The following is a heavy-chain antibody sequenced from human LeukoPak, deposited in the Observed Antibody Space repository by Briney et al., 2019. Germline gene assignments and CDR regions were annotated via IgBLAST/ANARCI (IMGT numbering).Heavy chain of an antibody. CDR1: GGSFSGYY. V-gene: IGHV4-34*01. D-gene: IGHD4-11*01. CDR2: INHSGST. J-gene: IGHJ4*02. Sequence: NPSETLSLTCAVYGGSFSGYYWSWIRRPPGKGLEWIGEINHSGSTNYNPSLKSRVTISVDTSKNQFSLKLSSVIAADTAMYYCTRGPYSNLGRFDYWGQGTLVTVSS. CDR3: TRGPYSNLGRFDY.